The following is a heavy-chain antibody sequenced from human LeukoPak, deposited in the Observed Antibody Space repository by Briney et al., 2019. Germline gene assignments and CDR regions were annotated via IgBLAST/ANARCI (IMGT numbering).Heavy chain of an antibody. CDR1: GFTFRNYA. V-gene: IGHV3-23*01. J-gene: IGHJ3*02. CDR3: AKVSTYGDDYHDAFDI. D-gene: IGHD4-17*01. CDR2: VSSSGGTT. Sequence: SAGSLTLSCAASGFTFRNYAMSWLRQAPGKGLEWVSAVSSSGGTTYYAGSVRGRFTISRDKSKNTLYLKMHSLRAEDTAVYYCAKVSTYGDDYHDAFDIWGQGTMVTVS.